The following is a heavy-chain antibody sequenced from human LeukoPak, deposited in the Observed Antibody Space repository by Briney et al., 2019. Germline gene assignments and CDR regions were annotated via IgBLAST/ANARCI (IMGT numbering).Heavy chain of an antibody. D-gene: IGHD2-15*01. CDR2: IWYDGSNK. Sequence: PGGSLRLSCAASGFTFSHYGVHWVRQAPGKGLEWVAVIWYDGSNKYYADSVKGRFTISRDNSKNTLYLQMNSLRAEDTAVYYCARCSGGSCFLDYWGQGTLVTVSS. CDR3: ARCSGGSCFLDY. CDR1: GFTFSHYG. V-gene: IGHV3-33*08. J-gene: IGHJ4*02.